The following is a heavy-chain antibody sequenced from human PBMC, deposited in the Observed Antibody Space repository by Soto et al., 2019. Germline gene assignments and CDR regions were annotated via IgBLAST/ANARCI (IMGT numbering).Heavy chain of an antibody. D-gene: IGHD3-22*01. J-gene: IGHJ4*02. V-gene: IGHV3-30*18. CDR3: AKDRGYYDSSGYGGYFDY. CDR1: GFTFSSYG. Sequence: GGSLRLSCAASGFTFSSYGMHWVRQAPGKGLEWVAVISYDGSNKYYADSVKGRFTISRDNSKNTLYLQMNSLRAEDTAVYYCAKDRGYYDSSGYGGYFDYWGQGTLVTVS. CDR2: ISYDGSNK.